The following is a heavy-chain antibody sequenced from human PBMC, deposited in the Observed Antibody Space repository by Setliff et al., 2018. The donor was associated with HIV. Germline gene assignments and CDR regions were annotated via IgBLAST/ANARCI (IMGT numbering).Heavy chain of an antibody. CDR2: IYSNGNT. CDR1: GGSISSRSYY. J-gene: IGHJ5*02. V-gene: IGHV4-61*02. Sequence: PSETLSLTCTVSGGSISSRSYYWSWLRQPAGKGLEWIGRIYSNGNTDYNPSLKSRVTISVDTSKNQFSLKVTSVTAADTAVYYCATCRHRPSNWFDPWGQGTVVTVSS. CDR3: ATCRHRPSNWFDP.